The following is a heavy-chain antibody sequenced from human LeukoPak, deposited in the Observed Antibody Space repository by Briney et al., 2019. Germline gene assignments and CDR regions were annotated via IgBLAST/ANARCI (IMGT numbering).Heavy chain of an antibody. J-gene: IGHJ6*03. CDR2: IYYSGST. D-gene: IGHD4/OR15-4a*01. V-gene: IGHV4-39*01. Sequence: SETLSLTCTVSGGSISSSSYSWGWIRQPPGKGLEWIGIIYYSGSTYYNLSLNSRVTISVDTSKNQFSLKLSSVTAADTAVYYCAMTGGAYSYMDVWGKGTTVTVSS. CDR3: AMTGGAYSYMDV. CDR1: GGSISSSSYS.